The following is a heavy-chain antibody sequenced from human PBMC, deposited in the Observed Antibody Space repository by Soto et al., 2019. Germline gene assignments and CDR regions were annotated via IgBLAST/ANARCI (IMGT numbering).Heavy chain of an antibody. J-gene: IGHJ4*02. Sequence: LSCAASGFTFSSYAMHWVRQAPGKGLEWVAVISYDGSNKYYADSVKGRFTISRDNSKNTLYLQMNSLRAEDTAVYYCARDGLEWLLYVNYFDYWGQGTVVTLSS. CDR2: ISYDGSNK. D-gene: IGHD3-3*01. V-gene: IGHV3-30-3*01. CDR3: ARDGLEWLLYVNYFDY. CDR1: GFTFSSYA.